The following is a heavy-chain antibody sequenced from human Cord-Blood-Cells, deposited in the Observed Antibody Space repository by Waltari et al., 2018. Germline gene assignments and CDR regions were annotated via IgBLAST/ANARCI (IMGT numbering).Heavy chain of an antibody. V-gene: IGHV1-69*01. Sequence: QVQLVQSGAEVKKPGSSVKVSCKASGGTFSSYAISWVRQAPGQGLEWMGGIIPIFSTANYAQKFQGRLTITADESTSTAYMELRSLRSEDTAVYYCARVLGKAWYFDLWGRGPLVTVSS. J-gene: IGHJ2*01. CDR2: IIPIFSTA. CDR1: GGTFSSYA. D-gene: IGHD1-26*01. CDR3: ARVLGKAWYFDL.